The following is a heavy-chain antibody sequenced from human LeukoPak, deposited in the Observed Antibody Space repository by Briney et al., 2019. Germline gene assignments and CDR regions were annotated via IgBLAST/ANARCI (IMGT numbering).Heavy chain of an antibody. CDR3: ASLGVVIKNGAFDI. Sequence: PGGSLRLSCAASGFTFSSYSMNWVRQAPGKGLEWVSSISSSSSYIYYADSVKGRFTISRDNAKNSLYLQMNSLRAEDTAVYYCASLGVVIKNGAFDIWGQGTMVTVSS. D-gene: IGHD3-3*01. J-gene: IGHJ3*02. V-gene: IGHV3-21*01. CDR2: ISSSSSYI. CDR1: GFTFSSYS.